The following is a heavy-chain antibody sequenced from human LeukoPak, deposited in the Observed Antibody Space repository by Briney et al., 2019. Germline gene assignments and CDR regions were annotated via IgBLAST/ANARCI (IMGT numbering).Heavy chain of an antibody. Sequence: SETLSLTCTVSGGSGSSDSWSWIRQPPGQGLEWIGYISYSGSTSYNPSLKSRVTISVDPSKSQLSLKLRSVTAADTAVYYCARRTRSSSYTYGDACYYYYMDVWGKGTTVIVS. J-gene: IGHJ6*03. CDR2: ISYSGST. D-gene: IGHD5-18*01. V-gene: IGHV4-59*02. CDR3: ARRTRSSSYTYGDACYYYYMDV. CDR1: GGSGSSDS.